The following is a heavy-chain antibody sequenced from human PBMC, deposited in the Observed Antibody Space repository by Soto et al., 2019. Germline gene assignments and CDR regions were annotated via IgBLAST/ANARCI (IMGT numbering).Heavy chain of an antibody. D-gene: IGHD2-2*01. Sequence: EVQVLESGGGLVQPGGSLRLSCAGSGFTCSRYVMSWVRQAPGKGLEWVSAISGSGGSTYFADSVKGRFTISRDNSKNTLYLQMNRLRAEDTAVYYRAKVSGDQLLSTFDYWGQGTLVTVSS. CDR1: GFTCSRYV. CDR2: ISGSGGST. V-gene: IGHV3-23*01. J-gene: IGHJ4*02. CDR3: AKVSGDQLLSTFDY.